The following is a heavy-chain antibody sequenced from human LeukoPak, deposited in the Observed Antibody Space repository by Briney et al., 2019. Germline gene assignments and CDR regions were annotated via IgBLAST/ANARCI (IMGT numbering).Heavy chain of an antibody. J-gene: IGHJ4*02. CDR1: GGSISSYY. V-gene: IGHV4-59*08. CDR3: ARHEDGYCSSTSCYGN. D-gene: IGHD2-2*03. CDR2: IYYSGST. Sequence: SETLSLTCTVSGGSISSYYWSWIRQPPGKGLEWIGYIYYSGSTKYNPSLKSRVTISVDTSKNQFSLKLSSVTAADTAVYHCARHEDGYCSSTSCYGNWGQGTLVTVSS.